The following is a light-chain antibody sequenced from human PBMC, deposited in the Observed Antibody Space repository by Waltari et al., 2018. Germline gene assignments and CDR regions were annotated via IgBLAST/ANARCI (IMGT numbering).Light chain of an antibody. Sequence: EIVLTQPPATLSLSPGERATLSCRASQSVSSYLAWYQQKPGQAPRLLIYAASTRATGIPARFSGSGSGTDFTLTISSLEPEDFAVYYCQQRSNWPRTFGQGTKVEIK. CDR2: AAS. V-gene: IGKV3-11*01. J-gene: IGKJ1*01. CDR1: QSVSSY. CDR3: QQRSNWPRT.